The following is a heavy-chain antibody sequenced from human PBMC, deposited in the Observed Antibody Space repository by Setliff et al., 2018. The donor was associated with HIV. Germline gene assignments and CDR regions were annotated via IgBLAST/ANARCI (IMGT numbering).Heavy chain of an antibody. CDR2: INEDGTKK. V-gene: IGHV3-7*03. D-gene: IGHD3-3*01. CDR3: ARNYNFWSGYHTPWYFDY. CDR1: GFNFGDYW. J-gene: IGHJ4*02. Sequence: LRLSCAASGFNFGDYWMIWVRQAPGEGLEWVATINEDGTKKYYGASVRGRFTISRENGKKSLYLQMNRLRAEDTALYYCARNYNFWSGYHTPWYFDYWGQGTLVTVSS.